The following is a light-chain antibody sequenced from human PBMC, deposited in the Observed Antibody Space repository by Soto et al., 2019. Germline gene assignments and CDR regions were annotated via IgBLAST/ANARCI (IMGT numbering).Light chain of an antibody. CDR1: QSVSSSF. Sequence: EIVSTQSPGTLSLSPVERATLSCRASQSVSSSFLAWYQQKPGQAPRLLIYGASSRAAGIPDRFSGSGSGTDFTLSISRLEPEDFAVYYCQQYGNSPRTFGQGTKVDIK. J-gene: IGKJ1*01. CDR2: GAS. V-gene: IGKV3-20*01. CDR3: QQYGNSPRT.